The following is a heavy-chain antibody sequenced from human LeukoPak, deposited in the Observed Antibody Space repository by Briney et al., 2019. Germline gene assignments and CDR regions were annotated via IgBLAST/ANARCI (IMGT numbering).Heavy chain of an antibody. CDR1: GFTFSSYG. J-gene: IGHJ4*02. Sequence: GGSLRLSCAASGFTFSSYGMHWVRQAPGKGLEWVAVISYDGSNKYYADSVKGRFTISRDNSKNTLYLQTNSLRAEDTAVYYCATGDYYDTSFDYWGQGTLVTVSS. CDR2: ISYDGSNK. D-gene: IGHD3-22*01. V-gene: IGHV3-30*03. CDR3: ATGDYYDTSFDY.